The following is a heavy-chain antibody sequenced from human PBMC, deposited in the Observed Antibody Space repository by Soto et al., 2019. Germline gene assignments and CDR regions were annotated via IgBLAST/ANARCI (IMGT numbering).Heavy chain of an antibody. Sequence: SETLSLTCAVYGGSFSGYYWSWIRQPPGKGLEWIGEVNHSGSTNYNPSLKSRVTISVDTSKNQFSLKLSSVTAADTAVYYCARGVYDFWSGYYTPYYYYGMDVWGQGTTVTVSS. D-gene: IGHD3-3*01. J-gene: IGHJ6*02. CDR1: GGSFSGYY. CDR3: ARGVYDFWSGYYTPYYYYGMDV. V-gene: IGHV4-34*01. CDR2: VNHSGST.